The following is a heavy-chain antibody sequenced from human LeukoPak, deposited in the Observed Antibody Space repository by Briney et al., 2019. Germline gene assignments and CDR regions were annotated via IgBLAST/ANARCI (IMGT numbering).Heavy chain of an antibody. CDR1: GFTFSDYY. Sequence: GGALRLSCAASGFTFSDYYMSWIRQAPGEGLEWGSYISSSGVTIYYADSVKGRFTISRDNAKNSPHLQMNSLRGDDTAIYYCARVQGGGFRSADYWGQGTLVAVSS. J-gene: IGHJ4*02. D-gene: IGHD3-10*01. CDR2: ISSSGVTI. CDR3: ARVQGGGFRSADY. V-gene: IGHV3-11*04.